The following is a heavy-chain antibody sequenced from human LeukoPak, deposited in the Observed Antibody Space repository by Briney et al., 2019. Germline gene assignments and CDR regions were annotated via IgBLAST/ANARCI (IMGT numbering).Heavy chain of an antibody. CDR3: ARGHLITTNYYYYGMDV. D-gene: IGHD4-11*01. J-gene: IGHJ6*02. CDR1: GYTFTGYY. V-gene: IGHV1-2*04. Sequence: ASVKVSCKASGYTFTGYYISWVRQAPGQGLEWMGWINPNGGDTKYAQEFQGWVTMTRDTSISTAYMELSRLRSEDTAVYYCARGHLITTNYYYYGMDVWGQGTTVTVSS. CDR2: INPNGGDT.